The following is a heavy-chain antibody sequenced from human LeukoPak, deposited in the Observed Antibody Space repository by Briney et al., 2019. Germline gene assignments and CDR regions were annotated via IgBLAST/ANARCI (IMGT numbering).Heavy chain of an antibody. D-gene: IGHD4-11*01. J-gene: IGHJ4*02. CDR2: IYPGDFDT. V-gene: IGHV5-51*01. CDR1: GYTFSNYW. CDR3: ARGATVTTLGY. Sequence: GESLKISCKGSGYTFSNYWIGWVRQMPGKGLEWMGIIYPGDFDTRYSPSFRGQVTISADKSISTAYLQWSSLKASDTAMYYCARGATVTTLGYWGQGTLVTVSS.